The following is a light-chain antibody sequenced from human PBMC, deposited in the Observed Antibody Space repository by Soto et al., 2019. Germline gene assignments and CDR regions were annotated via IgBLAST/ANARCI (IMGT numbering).Light chain of an antibody. V-gene: IGLV2-14*01. CDR1: SSDVGSYNY. Sequence: QSALTQPASVSGSPGQSITISCTGTSSDVGSYNYVSWYQQHPGKAPKLIIYEVSDRPSGISSRFSGSESGNTASLTISGLQTEDEADYYCSSYTSSSTLFGTGTQ. CDR2: EVS. CDR3: SSYTSSSTL. J-gene: IGLJ1*01.